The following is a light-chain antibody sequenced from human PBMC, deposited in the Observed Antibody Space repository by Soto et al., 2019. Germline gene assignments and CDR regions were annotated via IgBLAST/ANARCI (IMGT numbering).Light chain of an antibody. Sequence: EIVLTKYPGTLSLSPGERATLSCRASQNVDSCYLAWYQQQPGQAPRLLIYGTSTRATGIPDRFSGSGSGTDFTLTISKLEPGDFAVYYCQQYGGSSWTFGQGTNVDI. V-gene: IGKV3-20*01. CDR3: QQYGGSSWT. CDR2: GTS. J-gene: IGKJ1*01. CDR1: QNVDSCY.